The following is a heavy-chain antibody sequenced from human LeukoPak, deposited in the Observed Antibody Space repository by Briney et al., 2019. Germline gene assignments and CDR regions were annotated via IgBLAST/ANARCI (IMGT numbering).Heavy chain of an antibody. CDR2: LTADGSST. J-gene: IGHJ4*02. Sequence: QPGGSLRLSCAASGFTLTTYAMYWVRQAPGEGLVWVSRLTADGSSTIYADSVMGRFTVSRDIAKNTLYLEMNSLRAEDTAVYYCARAQLGTPTDCWGQGTLVTVSS. CDR1: GFTLTTYA. CDR3: ARAQLGTPTDC. D-gene: IGHD1-26*01. V-gene: IGHV3-74*01.